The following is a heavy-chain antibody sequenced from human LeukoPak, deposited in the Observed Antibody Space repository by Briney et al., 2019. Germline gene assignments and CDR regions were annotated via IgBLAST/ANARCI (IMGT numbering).Heavy chain of an antibody. D-gene: IGHD3-22*01. CDR2: ISYDGSNK. CDR3: ARDPYYYDSSGYYQGAFDI. J-gene: IGHJ3*02. Sequence: GGSLRLSCAASGFTFSSYAMHWVRQAPGKGLEWVAVISYDGSNKYYADSVKGRFTISRDNSKNTLYLQMNSLRAEDTAVYYCARDPYYYDSSGYYQGAFDIWGQGTMVTVSS. V-gene: IGHV3-30-3*01. CDR1: GFTFSSYA.